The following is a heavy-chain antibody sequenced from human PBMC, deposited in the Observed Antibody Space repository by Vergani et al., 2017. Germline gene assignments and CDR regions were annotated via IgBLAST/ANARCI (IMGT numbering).Heavy chain of an antibody. J-gene: IGHJ6*02. CDR1: GFSLTSHGAR. Sequence: QVTLKESGPALVKPTQTLTLTCSFSGFSLTSHGARVNWIRQAPGKALEWLARIDWEDDKFYRTSLKTRLSISKDTSKNQVVLTLTNVDPVDTATYYCARIYCSGGSCRYYYYYYGMDVWGQGTTVTVSS. V-gene: IGHV2-70*04. CDR3: ARIYCSGGSCRYYYYYYGMDV. CDR2: IDWEDDK. D-gene: IGHD2-15*01.